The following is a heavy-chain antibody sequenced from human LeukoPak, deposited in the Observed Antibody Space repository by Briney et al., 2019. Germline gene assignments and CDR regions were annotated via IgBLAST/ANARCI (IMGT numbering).Heavy chain of an antibody. J-gene: IGHJ6*03. CDR1: GGTFSSYA. V-gene: IGHV1-69*05. D-gene: IGHD2-2*02. CDR2: IIPFFGTA. CDR3: ARDLGCSSTSCYTDYYYYMDV. Sequence: SVKVSCKPSGGTFSSYAISWVRQAPGQGREWMGGIIPFFGTAKYAQKFQGRVTITTDESTSTAYMELSRLRSEDTAVYYCARDLGCSSTSCYTDYYYYMDVWGKGTTVTVSS.